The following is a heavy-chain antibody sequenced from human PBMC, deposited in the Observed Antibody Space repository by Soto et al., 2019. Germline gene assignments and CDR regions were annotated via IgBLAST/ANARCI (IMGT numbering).Heavy chain of an antibody. D-gene: IGHD1-26*01. Sequence: SVKVSCKASGGTFSSYAISWVRQAPGEGLEWMGGIIPIFGTANYAQKFQGRVTITADESTSTAYMELSSLRSEDTAVYYCARQSQELPRSDPWGQGTLVTVSS. V-gene: IGHV1-69*13. J-gene: IGHJ5*02. CDR2: IIPIFGTA. CDR1: GGTFSSYA. CDR3: ARQSQELPRSDP.